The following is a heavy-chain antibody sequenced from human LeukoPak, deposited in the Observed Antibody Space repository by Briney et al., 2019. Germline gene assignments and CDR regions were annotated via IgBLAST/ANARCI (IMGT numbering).Heavy chain of an antibody. CDR3: AKYGRSGYSSGMDV. J-gene: IGHJ6*02. CDR1: GFTFSSYA. Sequence: PGGSLRLSCAASGFTFSSYAMTWVRQAPGKGLEWVSTINVSGGSTYYADSVKGRFTLSRDNSKNTLCLQMNSLRAEDTAVYYCAKYGRSGYSSGMDVWGQGTTVTVSS. D-gene: IGHD2-15*01. V-gene: IGHV3-23*01. CDR2: INVSGGST.